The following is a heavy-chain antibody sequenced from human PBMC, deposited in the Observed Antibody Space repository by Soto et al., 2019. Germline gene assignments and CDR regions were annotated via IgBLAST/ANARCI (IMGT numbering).Heavy chain of an antibody. V-gene: IGHV1-46*01. CDR1: GYTFSNSY. D-gene: IGHD3-16*01. Sequence: ASVKVSGNASGYTFSNSYVHWVRQAPGQGLEWLGVIDPHGGSTSHIEKSQGRDTITRDTSTSTLYSDLSSLRSQDTALYHCARASIMPLGELADWGWGTRVTVSS. J-gene: IGHJ4*02. CDR3: ARASIMPLGELAD. CDR2: IDPHGGST.